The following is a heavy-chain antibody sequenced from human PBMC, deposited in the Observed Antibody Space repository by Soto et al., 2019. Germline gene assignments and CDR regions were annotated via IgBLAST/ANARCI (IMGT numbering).Heavy chain of an antibody. CDR1: GGSISSSSYY. Sequence: PSETLSLTCTVSGGSISSSSYYWGWIRQPPGKGLEWIGSIYYSGSTYYNPSLKSRVTISVDTSKNQFSLKLSSVTAADTAVYYCAEYITMVRGVIRHPPDAFHIWGQGTMVTVSS. V-gene: IGHV4-39*01. J-gene: IGHJ3*02. CDR3: AEYITMVRGVIRHPPDAFHI. D-gene: IGHD3-10*01. CDR2: IYYSGST.